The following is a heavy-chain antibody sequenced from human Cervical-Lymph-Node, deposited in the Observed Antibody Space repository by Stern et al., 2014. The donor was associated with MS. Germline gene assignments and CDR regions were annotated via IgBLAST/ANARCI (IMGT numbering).Heavy chain of an antibody. CDR3: ARDLNSGELSFMLYYFDS. J-gene: IGHJ4*02. D-gene: IGHD3-16*02. CDR2: LSYDGVNK. Sequence: VQLVASGGGVVQPGGSVRLSCAASGFIFGGYAMSWVRQAPGKGLEWVALLSYDGVNKYYADSVKGRFTISRDTSKSTLYLQMTGLRPEDTAIYYCARDLNSGELSFMLYYFDSWGQGTLVTVSS. CDR1: GFIFGGYA. V-gene: IGHV3-30-3*01.